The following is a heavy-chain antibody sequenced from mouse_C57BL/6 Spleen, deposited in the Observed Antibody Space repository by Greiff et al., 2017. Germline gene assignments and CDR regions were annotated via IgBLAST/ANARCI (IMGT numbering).Heavy chain of an antibody. CDR1: GYTFTDYE. CDR2: IDPETGGT. Sequence: QVQLQQSGAELVRPGASVTLSCKASGYTFTDYEMHWVKQTPVHGLEWIGAIDPETGGTAYNQKFKGKAILTADKTSSTAYMELRSLTSEDSAVYDCTRQLWLPSCGCWGQGATLTVSS. D-gene: IGHD3-1*01. CDR3: TRQLWLPSCGC. V-gene: IGHV1-15*01. J-gene: IGHJ2*01.